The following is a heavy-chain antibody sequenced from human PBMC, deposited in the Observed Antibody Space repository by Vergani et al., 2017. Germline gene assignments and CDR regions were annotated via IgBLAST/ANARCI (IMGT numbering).Heavy chain of an antibody. CDR1: GFTFSSYS. D-gene: IGHD2/OR15-2a*01. J-gene: IGHJ2*01. V-gene: IGHV3-9*01. CDR3: AKVLPPFSSYWYFDL. Sequence: EVQLVESGGGLVQPGGSLRLSCAASGFTFSSYSMNWVRPAPGKGLEWVSGISWNSGSTGYADSVNGRFTISRDNAKNSLYLQMNSLRADDTALYDCAKVLPPFSSYWYFDLWGRGTLVTVSS. CDR2: ISWNSGST.